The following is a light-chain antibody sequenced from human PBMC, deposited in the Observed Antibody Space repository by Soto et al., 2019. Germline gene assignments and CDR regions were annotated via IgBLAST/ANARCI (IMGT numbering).Light chain of an antibody. CDR2: AVN. J-gene: IGLJ3*02. CDR1: SSDVGDYNY. CDR3: CSYAGSYTWV. Sequence: QSALTQPRSVSGSPGQSVTISCTGTSSDVGDYNYVSWYQQHAGKAPKLLIYAVNMRPSGVPDRFSGSKSGNTASLTISGLQAEDEADYSCCSYAGSYTWVFGGGTKLTVL. V-gene: IGLV2-11*01.